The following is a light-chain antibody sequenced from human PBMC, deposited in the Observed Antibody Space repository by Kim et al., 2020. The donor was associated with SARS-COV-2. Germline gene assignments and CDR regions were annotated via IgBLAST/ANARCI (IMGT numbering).Light chain of an antibody. CDR2: GAS. CDR3: QQYGSSPPLT. V-gene: IGKV3-20*01. J-gene: IGKJ4*01. CDR1: QSVSSSY. Sequence: PGERATLSCRASQSVSSSYLTWYQQKPGQAPRLLIYGASSRATGIPDRFSGSGSGTDFTLTISRLEPEDFAVYYCQQYGSSPPLTFGGGTKVEIK.